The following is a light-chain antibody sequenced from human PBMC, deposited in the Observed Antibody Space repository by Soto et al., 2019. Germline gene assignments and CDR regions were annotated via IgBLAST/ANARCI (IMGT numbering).Light chain of an antibody. V-gene: IGKV1-5*03. Sequence: DILMTQPPCTLASSVGGRVIITSRASQSINRWLAWYQQKPGQAPKFLIYEASSLQTGVPSRFSGSGSGTEFTLTISSLQPDDFAIYYCQQYNTNAPTFGQGTKVDIK. CDR1: QSINRW. CDR3: QQYNTNAPT. J-gene: IGKJ1*01. CDR2: EAS.